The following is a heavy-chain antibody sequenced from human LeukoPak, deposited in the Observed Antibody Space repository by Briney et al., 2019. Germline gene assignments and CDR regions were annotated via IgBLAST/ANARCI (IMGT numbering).Heavy chain of an antibody. D-gene: IGHD6-6*01. V-gene: IGHV1-18*01. CDR2: ISAYNGNK. CDR3: ARELGYYYGMDV. CDR1: GYTFTNYG. Sequence: ASVKVSCKASGYTFTNYGISWVRQAPGQGLDWMGWISAYNGNKVYAQELQGRVTMTTDTSTSTAYMELRSLRSEDTAMYYCARELGYYYGMDVWGQGTTVTVSS. J-gene: IGHJ6*02.